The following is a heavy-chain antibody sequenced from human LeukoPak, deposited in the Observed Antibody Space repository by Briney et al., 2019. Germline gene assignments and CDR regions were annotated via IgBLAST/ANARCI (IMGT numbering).Heavy chain of an antibody. V-gene: IGHV1-18*01. CDR2: ISAYNGNT. CDR3: ARDVGYYDSSGLGLDY. CDR1: GGTFNSYA. D-gene: IGHD3-22*01. J-gene: IGHJ4*02. Sequence: ASVKVSCKASGGTFNSYAISWVRQAPGQGLEWMGWISAYNGNTNYAQKLQGRVTMTTDTSTSTAYMELRSLRSDDTAVYYCARDVGYYDSSGLGLDYWGQGTLVTVSS.